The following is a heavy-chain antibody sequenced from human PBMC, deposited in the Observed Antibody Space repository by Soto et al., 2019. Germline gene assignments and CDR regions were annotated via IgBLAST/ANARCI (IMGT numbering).Heavy chain of an antibody. V-gene: IGHV1-18*04. CDR1: GYRFSSYG. D-gene: IGHD3-10*01. Sequence: ASVKVSCRASGYRFSSYGVTWVRQAPGRGLEWMGWISVYNGNTFYAQKFQGRVSMTTDTSSTMAYMELRSLDSDDTATYYCASANRRGIVMLRAVYLDSWGQGNLLPVSP. J-gene: IGHJ4*02. CDR3: ASANRRGIVMLRAVYLDS. CDR2: ISVYNGNT.